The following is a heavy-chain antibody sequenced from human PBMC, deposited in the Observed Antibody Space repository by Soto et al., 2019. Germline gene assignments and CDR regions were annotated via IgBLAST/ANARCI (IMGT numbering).Heavy chain of an antibody. CDR1: GYTFTSYA. D-gene: IGHD2-2*01. V-gene: IGHV1-3*01. Sequence: QVPLVQSGAEVKKPGASVKVSCKASGYTFTSYAMHWVRQAPGQRLEWMGWINAGNGNTKYSQKFQGRVTITRDTSASTAYMELSSLRSEDTAVYYCARARVPAAILGYWGQGTLVTVSS. J-gene: IGHJ4*02. CDR2: INAGNGNT. CDR3: ARARVPAAILGY.